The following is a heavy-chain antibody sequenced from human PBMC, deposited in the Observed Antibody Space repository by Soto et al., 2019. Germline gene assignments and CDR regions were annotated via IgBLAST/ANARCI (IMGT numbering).Heavy chain of an antibody. J-gene: IGHJ6*03. CDR1: GGSISSYY. V-gene: IGHV4-59*08. D-gene: IGHD3-10*01. CDR2: IYYSGST. CDR3: ARHWEFGYYYMDV. Sequence: SETLSLTCTVSGGSISSYYWSWIRQPPGKGLEWIGYIYYSGSTNYNPSLKSRVTISVDTSKNQFSLKLSSVTAADTAVYYCARHWEFGYYYMDVWGKGTTVTVSS.